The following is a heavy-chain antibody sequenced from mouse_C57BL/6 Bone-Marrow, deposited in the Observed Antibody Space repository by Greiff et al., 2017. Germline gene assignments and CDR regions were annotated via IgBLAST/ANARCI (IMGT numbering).Heavy chain of an antibody. J-gene: IGHJ4*01. Sequence: QVQLQQSGAELARPGASVKLSCKASGYTFTSYGISWVKQSTGQGLEWIGEIYPRSGNTYSNEKFKGKATLTAAKSSSPAYMELRSLTSEDSAVYFCARRLYYYGRSRGYYAMDYWGQGTAVTVSS. CDR1: GYTFTSYG. CDR2: IYPRSGNT. CDR3: ARRLYYYGRSRGYYAMDY. V-gene: IGHV1-81*01. D-gene: IGHD1-1*01.